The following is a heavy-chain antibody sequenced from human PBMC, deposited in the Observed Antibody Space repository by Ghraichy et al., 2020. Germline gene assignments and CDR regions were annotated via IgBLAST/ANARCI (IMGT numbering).Heavy chain of an antibody. J-gene: IGHJ4*02. Sequence: GGSLRLSCAASGFTFSSYAMSWVRQAPGKGLEWVSSISGSGGSTYYADSVKGRFTISRDNSKNTLYLQMNSLRAEDTAVYYCAKTLLAVAGSPHDYWGQGTLVIFSS. CDR2: ISGSGGST. V-gene: IGHV3-23*01. CDR1: GFTFSSYA. D-gene: IGHD6-19*01. CDR3: AKTLLAVAGSPHDY.